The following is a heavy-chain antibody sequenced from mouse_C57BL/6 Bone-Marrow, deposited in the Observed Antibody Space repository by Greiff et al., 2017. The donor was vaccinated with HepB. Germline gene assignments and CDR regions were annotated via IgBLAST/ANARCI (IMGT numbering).Heavy chain of an antibody. CDR2: ISDGGSYT. D-gene: IGHD2-12*01. V-gene: IGHV5-4*01. CDR1: GFTFSSYA. J-gene: IGHJ2*01. CDR3: ARDKTIVLDD. Sequence: DVKLVESGGGLVKPGGSLKLSCAASGFTFSSYAMSWVRQTPEKRLEWVATISDGGSYTYYPDNVKGRFTISRDNAKNNLYLQMSHLKSEDTAMYYCARDKTIVLDDWGKGTTLTVSS.